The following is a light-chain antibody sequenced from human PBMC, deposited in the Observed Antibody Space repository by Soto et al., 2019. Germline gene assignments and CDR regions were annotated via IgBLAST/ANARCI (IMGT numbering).Light chain of an antibody. V-gene: IGKV1-5*03. J-gene: IGKJ4*01. CDR3: QQIYTIPLT. Sequence: DIQMTQSPYTLSGSVGDRVTITCRASQTISSWLAWYQQKPGKAPKLLIYKASTLKSGVPPRFSGGGGGTDFTLTISSLQPEDFASYYCQQIYTIPLTFGGGTKVDIK. CDR1: QTISSW. CDR2: KAS.